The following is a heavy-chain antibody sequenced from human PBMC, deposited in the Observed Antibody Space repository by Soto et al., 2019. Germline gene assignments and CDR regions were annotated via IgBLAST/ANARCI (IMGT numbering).Heavy chain of an antibody. CDR3: EREEPSYDDRSGYLGNWFDP. J-gene: IGHJ5*02. CDR2: IYYSRST. Sequence: SETLSLTCTVSGGSISSGGYYWSWIRQHPGKGLEWIGYIYYSRSTYYNPSLKSRVTISVDTSKNQFSLKLSSVTAADTAVYYCEREEPSYDDRSGYLGNWFDPWGTGTLVTV. V-gene: IGHV4-31*03. D-gene: IGHD3-22*01. CDR1: GGSISSGGYY.